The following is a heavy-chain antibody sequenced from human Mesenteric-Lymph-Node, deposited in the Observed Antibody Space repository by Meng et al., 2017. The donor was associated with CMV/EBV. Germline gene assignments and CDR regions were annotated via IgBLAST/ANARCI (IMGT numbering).Heavy chain of an antibody. V-gene: IGHV3-53*01. D-gene: IGHD3-22*01. CDR2: IYSGGST. CDR3: ARARDGIVVVTMGFDY. J-gene: IGHJ4*02. CDR1: GFTVSSNY. Sequence: GESLKISCAASGFTVSSNYMSWVRQAPGKGLEWVSVIYSGGSTYYADSVKGRFTISRDNSKNTLYLQMNSLRAEDTAVYYCARARDGIVVVTMGFDYWGQGPLVTVSS.